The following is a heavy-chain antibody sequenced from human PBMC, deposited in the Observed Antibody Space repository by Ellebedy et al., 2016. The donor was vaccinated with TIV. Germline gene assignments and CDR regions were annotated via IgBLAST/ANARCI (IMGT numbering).Heavy chain of an antibody. D-gene: IGHD5-12*01. J-gene: IGHJ4*02. CDR2: ITGSGSDT. V-gene: IGHV3-23*01. Sequence: PGGSLRLSCEASGFTFSGDAMTWVRQAPGKGQEWVSGITGSGSDTYHADSVKGRFTISRDNSKNTLYLQMNSLGAEDTAVYYCAKFSGRDFRKYYLDSWGQGTLVTVSS. CDR1: GFTFSGDA. CDR3: AKFSGRDFRKYYLDS.